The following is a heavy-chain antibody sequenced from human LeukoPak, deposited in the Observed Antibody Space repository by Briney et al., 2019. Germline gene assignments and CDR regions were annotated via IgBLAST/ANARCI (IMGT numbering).Heavy chain of an antibody. CDR1: GFTFSSYA. Sequence: GGSLRLSCAASGFTFSSYAMYWVRQAPGKGLEWVSTISGSGGSTHYADSVKGRFTISRDNSKNTLYLQMNNLRAEDTAVFYCAKDRWGSRWFDPWGQGTLVTVSS. J-gene: IGHJ5*02. CDR3: AKDRWGSRWFDP. V-gene: IGHV3-23*01. D-gene: IGHD2-21*01. CDR2: ISGSGGST.